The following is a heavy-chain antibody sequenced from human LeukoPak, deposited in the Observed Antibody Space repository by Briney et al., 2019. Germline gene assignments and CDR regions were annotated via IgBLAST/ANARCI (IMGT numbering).Heavy chain of an antibody. CDR3: AREARYGQGFDY. CDR1: GFTYDDYG. V-gene: IGHV3-20*04. J-gene: IGHJ4*02. CDR2: INWNGGST. Sequence: GGSLRLSCAASGFTYDDYGMSWVRQAPGKGLEWVSGINWNGGSTGYADSLKGRFTISRDNAKNSLYLQMNSLRGEDTALYYCAREARYGQGFDYWGQGTLVSVSS. D-gene: IGHD5-18*01.